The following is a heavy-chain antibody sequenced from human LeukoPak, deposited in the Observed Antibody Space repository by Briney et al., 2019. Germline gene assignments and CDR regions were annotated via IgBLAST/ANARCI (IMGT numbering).Heavy chain of an antibody. CDR1: GYIFTSYW. CDR3: ARLTTVVTYYFDY. J-gene: IGHJ4*02. D-gene: IGHD4-23*01. Sequence: GASLQISCKGSGYIFTSYWIGWVRQLPGKGLEWMGIIYPGDSDTRYSPSSQGQVTISADKSISTAYLQWSSLKASDTAMYYCARLTTVVTYYFDYWGQGTLVTVSS. V-gene: IGHV5-51*01. CDR2: IYPGDSDT.